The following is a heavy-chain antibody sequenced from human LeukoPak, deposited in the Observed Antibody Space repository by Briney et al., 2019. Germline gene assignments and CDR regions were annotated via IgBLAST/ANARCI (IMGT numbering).Heavy chain of an antibody. J-gene: IGHJ6*02. D-gene: IGHD3-3*01. Sequence: SETLSLTCTVSGGSIRSYYWSWIRQPPGKGLEWIGYIYYSGSTNYNPSLKSRVTISVDTSKNQFSLKLSSVTAADTAVYYCARHESYDFWSGYTDGMDVWGQGTTVTVSS. CDR3: ARHESYDFWSGYTDGMDV. V-gene: IGHV4-59*08. CDR2: IYYSGST. CDR1: GGSIRSYY.